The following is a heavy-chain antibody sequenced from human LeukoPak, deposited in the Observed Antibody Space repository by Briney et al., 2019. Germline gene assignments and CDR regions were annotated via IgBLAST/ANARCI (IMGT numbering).Heavy chain of an antibody. Sequence: GRSLRLSCAASGFTFSSYGMHWVRQAPGKGLEWVAVISYDGSNKYYADSVKGRFTISRDNSKNTLYLQMNSLRAEDTAVYYCASLWFGEPNWIFDYWGQGTLVTVSS. V-gene: IGHV3-30*03. J-gene: IGHJ4*02. CDR1: GFTFSSYG. CDR2: ISYDGSNK. D-gene: IGHD3-10*01. CDR3: ASLWFGEPNWIFDY.